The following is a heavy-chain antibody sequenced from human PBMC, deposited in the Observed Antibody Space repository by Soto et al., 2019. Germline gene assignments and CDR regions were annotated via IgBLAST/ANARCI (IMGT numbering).Heavy chain of an antibody. CDR2: ISAYNGNT. Sequence: QVQLVQSGAEVKKPGASVKVSCRASGYTFTNYGINWVRQAPGLGLEWMGWISAYNGNTKLAQKLQGRVSMTTHTSTNTAYLELSSLRFDDTAVYYCARGGSTWSAEYFQLWGQGTLLAVSS. J-gene: IGHJ1*01. D-gene: IGHD2-15*01. V-gene: IGHV1-18*01. CDR1: GYTFTNYG. CDR3: ARGGSTWSAEYFQL.